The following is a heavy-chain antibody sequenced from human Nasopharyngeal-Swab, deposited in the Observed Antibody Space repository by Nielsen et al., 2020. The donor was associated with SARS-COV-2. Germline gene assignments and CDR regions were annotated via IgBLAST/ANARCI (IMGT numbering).Heavy chain of an antibody. CDR1: RFTFNSYAM. CDR3: ARTGVVVIGYFDL. J-gene: IGHJ2*01. D-gene: IGHD3-22*01. CDR2: IYHSGST. V-gene: IGHV4-4*02. Sequence: GSLRLSCAASRFTFNSYAMSWVRQPPGKGLEWIGEIYHSGSTNYNPSLKSRVTISVDKSKNQFSLKLSSVTAADTAVYYCARTGVVVIGYFDLWGRGTLVTVSS.